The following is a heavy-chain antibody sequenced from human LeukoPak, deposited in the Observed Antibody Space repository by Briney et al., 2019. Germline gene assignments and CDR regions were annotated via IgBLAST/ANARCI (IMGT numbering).Heavy chain of an antibody. V-gene: IGHV3-66*01. CDR1: GFTVNSNY. D-gene: IGHD4-23*01. CDR2: IYSGGST. J-gene: IGHJ6*03. Sequence: GGSLRLSCAASGFTVNSNYMSWVRQAPGKGLEWVSVIYSGGSTYYADSVKGRFTISRDNSKNTLYLQMNSLRAEDTAVYYCAAVAGYYYYMDVWGKGATVTISS. CDR3: AAVAGYYYYMDV.